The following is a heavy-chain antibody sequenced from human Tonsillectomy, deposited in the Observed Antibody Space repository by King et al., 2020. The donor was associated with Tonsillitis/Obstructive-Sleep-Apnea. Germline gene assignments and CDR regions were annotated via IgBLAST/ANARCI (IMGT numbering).Heavy chain of an antibody. CDR3: ARDDVVGRYIDS. CDR1: GYTFTRYY. CDR2: INPSTGVT. Sequence: QLVQSGAEVKTPGASVKVSCKASGYTFTRYYIHWVRQARGQGLEWMGIINPSTGVTTYAQKFQGRVTMTTDTSASTVYLELSSLRSEETAVYYCARDDVVGRYIDSWGQGTLVTVSS. J-gene: IGHJ4*02. V-gene: IGHV1-46*01. D-gene: IGHD1-14*01.